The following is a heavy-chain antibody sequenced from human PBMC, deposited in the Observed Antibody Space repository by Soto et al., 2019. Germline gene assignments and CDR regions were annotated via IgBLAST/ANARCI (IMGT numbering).Heavy chain of an antibody. D-gene: IGHD3-16*01. V-gene: IGHV4-4*02. CDR1: GDSIDNSYW. J-gene: IGHJ4*01. CDR2: IYHSGTT. CDR3: ARLGGIHLPRLY. Sequence: QVQLQESGPGLVKPSGPLALTCAVSGDSIDNSYWWTWVRQSPGKGLEWVGEIYHSGTTNYSPSLESRVTISVDRSKNEFYLPLDSVTAADTAVYYCARLGGIHLPRLYWGHGALVTGSS.